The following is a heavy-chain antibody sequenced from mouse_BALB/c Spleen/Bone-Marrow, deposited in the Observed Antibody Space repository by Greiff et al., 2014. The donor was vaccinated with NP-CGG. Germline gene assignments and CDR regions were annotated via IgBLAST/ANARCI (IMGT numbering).Heavy chain of an antibody. J-gene: IGHJ4*01. CDR1: GYTFTSYY. CDR3: TKSRRSMDH. V-gene: IGHV1S81*02. CDR2: INPSNGGT. Sequence: VQLQQSGAELVKPGASVKLSCKASGYTFTSYYMCWVKQRPGQGLEWIGEINPSNGGTNFNEKFKSKATLTVDKSSSTAYMSLSSLASEDSAFYCCTKSRRSMDHWGQGTSVTVSS.